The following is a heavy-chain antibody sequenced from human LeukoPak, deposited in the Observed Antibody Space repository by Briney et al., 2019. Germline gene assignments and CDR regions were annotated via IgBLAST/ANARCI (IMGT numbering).Heavy chain of an antibody. CDR2: ICGGGST. CDR1: GFTVSSNY. Sequence: GGSLRLSCAASGFTVSSNYMSWVRQAPGKGLEWVSVICGGGSTYYADSVKGRFTISRDNSKNTLYLQMNSLRAEDTAVYYCAHLRSYAFDIWGQGTMVTVSS. D-gene: IGHD4-17*01. CDR3: AHLRSYAFDI. V-gene: IGHV3-53*01. J-gene: IGHJ3*02.